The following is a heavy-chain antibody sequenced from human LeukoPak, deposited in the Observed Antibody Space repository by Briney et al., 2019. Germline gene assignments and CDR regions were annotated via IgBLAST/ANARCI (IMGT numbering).Heavy chain of an antibody. CDR3: ALNQLDAFDI. D-gene: IGHD2-2*01. V-gene: IGHV3-21*01. Sequence: GGSLRLSCAASGFTFSSYWMSWVRQAPGKGLEWVSSISSSSSYIYYADSVKGRFTISRDNAKNSLYLQMNSLRAEDTAVYYCALNQLDAFDIWGQGTMVTVSS. CDR2: ISSSSSYI. CDR1: GFTFSSYW. J-gene: IGHJ3*02.